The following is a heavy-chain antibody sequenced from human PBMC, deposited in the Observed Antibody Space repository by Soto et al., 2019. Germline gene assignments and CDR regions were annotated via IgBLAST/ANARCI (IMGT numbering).Heavy chain of an antibody. D-gene: IGHD3-10*01. J-gene: IGHJ6*02. CDR3: ARSPPYYGSGSYLYYYYYGMDV. CDR2: IGTAGDT. V-gene: IGHV3-13*01. CDR1: GFTFSSYD. Sequence: PGGSLRLSCAASGFTFSSYDMHWVRQATGKGLEWVSAIGTAGDTYYPGAVKGRFTISRDNAKNSLYLQMNSLRAEDTAVYYCARSPPYYGSGSYLYYYYYGMDVWGQGTTVTVSS.